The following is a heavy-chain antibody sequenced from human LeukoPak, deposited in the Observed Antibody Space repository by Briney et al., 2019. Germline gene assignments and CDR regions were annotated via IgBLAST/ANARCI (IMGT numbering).Heavy chain of an antibody. D-gene: IGHD3-10*01. Sequence: ASVKVSCKASGYTFTAYGISWVRQAPGQGLEWMGWVSPYNGNTNYAQNLQGRVTMTTDTSTTTAFMEMRSLAPDDTAVYYCARSSGLSFEEYWGQGTLVTVSA. CDR3: ARSSGLSFEEY. V-gene: IGHV1-18*01. CDR2: VSPYNGNT. J-gene: IGHJ4*02. CDR1: GYTFTAYG.